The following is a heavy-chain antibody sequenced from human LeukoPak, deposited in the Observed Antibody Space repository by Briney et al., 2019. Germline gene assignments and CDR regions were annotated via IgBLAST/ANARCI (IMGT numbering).Heavy chain of an antibody. V-gene: IGHV3-30*18. D-gene: IGHD3-16*01. CDR2: ISYDGSNK. J-gene: IGHJ4*02. Sequence: PGGSLRLSCAASGFTFSSYGMHWVRQAPGKGLEWVAVISYDGSNKYYADSVKGRFTISRDNSKNTLYLQMNSLRVEDTAVYYCAKDEGGMAYYFDYWGQGTLVTVSS. CDR3: AKDEGGMAYYFDY. CDR1: GFTFSSYG.